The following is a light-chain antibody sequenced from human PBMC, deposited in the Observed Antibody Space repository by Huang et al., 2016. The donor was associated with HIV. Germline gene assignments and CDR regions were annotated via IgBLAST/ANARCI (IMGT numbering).Light chain of an antibody. Sequence: DIVMTQSPDSMSVSPGERATIDCKSSQSLLYSLNNKNYLAWFQQKTGGPPKLLLYWASTRESGIPERFGGSGSETDFTLTINNLQPEDVATYYCQQYYQNPQTFGQGT. CDR1: QSLLYSLNNKNY. V-gene: IGKV4-1*01. CDR3: QQYYQNPQT. CDR2: WAS. J-gene: IGKJ5*01.